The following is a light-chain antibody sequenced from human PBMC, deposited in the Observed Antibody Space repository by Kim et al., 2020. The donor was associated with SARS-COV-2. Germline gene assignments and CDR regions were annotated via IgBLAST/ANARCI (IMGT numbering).Light chain of an antibody. V-gene: IGLV3-1*01. CDR2: QDI. J-gene: IGLJ2*01. Sequence: LSPGTTATSTCSEVKLGVKFACWYQQKPGQSPVLVIYQDIKRPSGIPERFSGSNSGNTATLTISGTQAMDEADYYCQAWDSSTAVFGGGTQLTVL. CDR1: KLGVKF. CDR3: QAWDSSTAV.